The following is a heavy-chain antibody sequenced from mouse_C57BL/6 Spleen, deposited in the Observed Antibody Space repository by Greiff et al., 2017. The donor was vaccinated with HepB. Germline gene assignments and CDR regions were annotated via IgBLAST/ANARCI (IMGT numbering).Heavy chain of an antibody. CDR2: IYPGDGDT. D-gene: IGHD1-1*01. CDR1: GYAFSSYW. V-gene: IGHV1-80*01. Sequence: VQGVESGAELVKPGASVKISCKASGYAFSSYWMNWVKQRPGKGLEWIGQIYPGDGDTNYNGKFKGKATLTADKSSSTAYMQLSSLTSEDSAVYFCARNYYGSSWYFDVWGTGTTVTVSS. J-gene: IGHJ1*03. CDR3: ARNYYGSSWYFDV.